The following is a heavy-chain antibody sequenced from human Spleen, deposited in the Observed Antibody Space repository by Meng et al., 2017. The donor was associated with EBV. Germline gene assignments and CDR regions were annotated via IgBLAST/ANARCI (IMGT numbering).Heavy chain of an antibody. Sequence: HVELQECGPGSGRPLAPSPLPCAVSSGSINSGYWWSWVRQPPGKGLEWIGEVYHDGTTNYSPSLKSRLTISVEKSMNQFSLKLTSVTAADTAVYYCARSPYSGSYYANFDYWGQGVLVTVSS. CDR2: VYHDGTT. D-gene: IGHD1-26*01. CDR1: SGSINSGYW. V-gene: IGHV4-4*02. J-gene: IGHJ4*02. CDR3: ARSPYSGSYYANFDY.